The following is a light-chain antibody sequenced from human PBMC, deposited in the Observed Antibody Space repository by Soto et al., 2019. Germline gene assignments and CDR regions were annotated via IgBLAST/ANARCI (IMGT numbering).Light chain of an antibody. Sequence: EIVLTQSPGTLSLSPGERATLSCRASQSVSSSYLAWYQQKPGQAPRLLIYGASSRATGIPDRFSGSVSGTDFTLTISRLEPDDLAVYYCQHYGSSPWTFGQGTKVEIK. J-gene: IGKJ1*01. CDR1: QSVSSSY. CDR2: GAS. CDR3: QHYGSSPWT. V-gene: IGKV3-20*01.